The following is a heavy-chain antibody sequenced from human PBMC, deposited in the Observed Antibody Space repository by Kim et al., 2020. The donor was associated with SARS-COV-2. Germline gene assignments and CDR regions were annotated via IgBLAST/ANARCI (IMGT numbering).Heavy chain of an antibody. V-gene: IGHV1-2*05. CDR3: ARGNTETIDY. CDR1: GYTFTTRY. J-gene: IGHJ4*02. Sequence: ASLKVSCKTSGYTFTTRYLHWVRQAPGQGLEWMGRINPSSGVTNSAQKFEGRVTMTRDTSISTAYMELSRLRSDDTVVYYCARGNTETIDYWGQGTLVTVSS. CDR2: INPSSGVT.